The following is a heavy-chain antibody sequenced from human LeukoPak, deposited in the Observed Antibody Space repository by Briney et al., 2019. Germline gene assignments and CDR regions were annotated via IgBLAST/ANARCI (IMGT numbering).Heavy chain of an antibody. CDR1: GFTFSSYG. CDR2: ISYDGSNK. Sequence: PGGSLRPSCAASGFTFSSYGMHWVRQAPGKGLEWVAVISYDGSNKYYADSVKGRFTISRDNSKNTLYLQMNSLRAEDTAVYYCAKDGRSSYYGSGSYYKPLTYYYGMDVWGQGTTVTVSS. J-gene: IGHJ6*02. D-gene: IGHD3-10*01. V-gene: IGHV3-30*18. CDR3: AKDGRSSYYGSGSYYKPLTYYYGMDV.